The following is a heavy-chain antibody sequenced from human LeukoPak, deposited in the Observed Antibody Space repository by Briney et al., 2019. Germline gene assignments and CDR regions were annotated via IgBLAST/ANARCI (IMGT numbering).Heavy chain of an antibody. Sequence: SETLSLTCTVSGGSISSYYRSWIRQPPGKGLEWIGYIYYSGSTNYNPSLKSRVTISVDTSKNQFSLKLSSVTAADTAVYYCARKGIAAAGLPFDYWGQGTLVTVSS. CDR2: IYYSGST. V-gene: IGHV4-59*01. CDR3: ARKGIAAAGLPFDY. CDR1: GGSISSYY. J-gene: IGHJ4*02. D-gene: IGHD6-13*01.